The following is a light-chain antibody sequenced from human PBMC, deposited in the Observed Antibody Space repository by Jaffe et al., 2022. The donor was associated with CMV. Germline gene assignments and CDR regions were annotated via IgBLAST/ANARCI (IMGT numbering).Light chain of an antibody. J-gene: IGKJ2*01. CDR3: HQYNSWPPYT. V-gene: IGKV3-15*01. CDR1: QSISSN. CDR2: GAS. Sequence: EIVMTQSPATLSVSPGERATLSCRASQSISSNLAWYQQKPGQAPRLLISGASTRATGIPARFSGSGSGTEFSLTISSLQSEDSAVYYCHQYNSWPPYTFGQGTKLEIK.